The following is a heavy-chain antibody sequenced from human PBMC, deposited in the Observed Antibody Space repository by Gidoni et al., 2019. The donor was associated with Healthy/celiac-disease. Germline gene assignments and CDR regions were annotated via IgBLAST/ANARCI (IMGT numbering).Heavy chain of an antibody. Sequence: EVQLVESGGGLVQPGGSLRRSCAASGSTFSSCSMNWVRQAPGKGLEWVSYISSSSSTIYYADSVKGRFTISRDNAKNSLYLQMNSLRDEDTAVYYCARDLRGGGLFSSDNYFDYWGQGTLVTVSS. J-gene: IGHJ4*02. CDR1: GSTFSSCS. V-gene: IGHV3-48*02. CDR2: ISSSSSTI. D-gene: IGHD2-15*01. CDR3: ARDLRGGGLFSSDNYFDY.